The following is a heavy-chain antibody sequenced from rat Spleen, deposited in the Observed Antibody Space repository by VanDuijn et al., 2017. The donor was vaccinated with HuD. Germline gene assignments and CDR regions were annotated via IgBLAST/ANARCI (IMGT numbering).Heavy chain of an antibody. V-gene: IGHV5-7*01. CDR1: GFTFSDYY. CDR3: ARHGIYNNYGWFAY. Sequence: EVQLVESGGGLVQPGRSLKLSCAASGFTFSDYYMAWVRQAPTTGLEWVATIRYAGSTTYYRDSVKGRFTVSRDNANSTLYLQMDSLRSEDTATYYCARHGIYNNYGWFAYWGQGTLVTVSS. CDR2: IRYAGSTT. D-gene: IGHD1-10*01. J-gene: IGHJ3*01.